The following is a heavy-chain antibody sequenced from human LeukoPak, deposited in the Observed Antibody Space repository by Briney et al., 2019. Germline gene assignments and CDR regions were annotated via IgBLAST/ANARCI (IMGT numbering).Heavy chain of an antibody. D-gene: IGHD6-13*01. Sequence: GGSLRLSCAAPGFTFSSYSMNWVRQAPGKGLEWVSSISSSSYIYYADSVKGRFTISRDNAKNSLYLQMNSLRAEDTAVYYCARDLDIAAAGTGGDFDYWGQGTLVTVSS. CDR3: ARDLDIAAAGTGGDFDY. V-gene: IGHV3-21*01. J-gene: IGHJ4*02. CDR2: ISSSSYI. CDR1: GFTFSSYS.